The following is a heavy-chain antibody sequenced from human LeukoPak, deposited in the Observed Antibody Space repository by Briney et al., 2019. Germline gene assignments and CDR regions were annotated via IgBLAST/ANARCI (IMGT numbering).Heavy chain of an antibody. CDR1: GGSFSGYY. CDR2: INHSGST. V-gene: IGHV4-34*01. J-gene: IGHJ6*03. CDR3: ASGSGAVAGIYYYYYYMDV. Sequence: SETLSLTCAVYGGSFSGYYWSWIRQPPGKGLEWIGEINHSGSTNYNPSLKSRVTISVDTSKNQFSLKLSSVTAADTAVYYCASGSGAVAGIYYYYYYMDVWGKGTTVTVSS. D-gene: IGHD6-19*01.